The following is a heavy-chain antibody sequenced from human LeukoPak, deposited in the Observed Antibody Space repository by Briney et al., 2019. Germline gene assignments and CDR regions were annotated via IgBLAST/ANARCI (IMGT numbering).Heavy chain of an antibody. CDR2: IYYSGST. V-gene: IGHV4-31*03. Sequence: SQTLSLTCTVSGGSISSGGYYWSWIRQHPGKGLEWIGYIYYSGSTYYNPSHKSRVTISVDTSKNQFSLKLSSVTAADTAVYYCARDRGWTGIAVAGYFDYWGQGTLVTVSS. CDR3: ARDRGWTGIAVAGYFDY. J-gene: IGHJ4*02. CDR1: GGSISSGGYY. D-gene: IGHD6-19*01.